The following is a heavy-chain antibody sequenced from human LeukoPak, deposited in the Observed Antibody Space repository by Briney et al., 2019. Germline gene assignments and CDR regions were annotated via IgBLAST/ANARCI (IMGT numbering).Heavy chain of an antibody. V-gene: IGHV3-23*01. CDR2: IMIGGDGK. D-gene: IGHD2-2*01. CDR1: GFTFNNYA. J-gene: IGHJ4*02. CDR3: VRAAPRDCSPASCSLFDT. Sequence: GGSLRLSCAGSGFTFNNYAMSWVRRAPRKGLEWVPTIMIGGDGKHYADSVKGRFTISRDGSESTLYLQMNGLRADDTAVYYCVRAAPRDCSPASCSLFDTWGQGTLVTVSS.